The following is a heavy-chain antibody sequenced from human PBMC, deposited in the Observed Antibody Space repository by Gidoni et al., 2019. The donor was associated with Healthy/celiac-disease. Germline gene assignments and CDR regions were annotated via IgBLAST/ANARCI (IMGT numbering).Heavy chain of an antibody. J-gene: IGHJ6*02. CDR3: ARSYYDFWSGYLGYYYYYGMDV. CDR1: GFTFSSYS. D-gene: IGHD3-3*01. CDR2: ISSSSSYI. Sequence: EVQLVESGGGLVKPGGSLRLSCAASGFTFSSYSMNWVRQAPGKGLEWVSSISSSSSYIYYADSVKGRFTISRDNAKNSLYLQMNSLRAEDTAVYYCARSYYDFWSGYLGYYYYYGMDVWGQGTTVTVSS. V-gene: IGHV3-21*01.